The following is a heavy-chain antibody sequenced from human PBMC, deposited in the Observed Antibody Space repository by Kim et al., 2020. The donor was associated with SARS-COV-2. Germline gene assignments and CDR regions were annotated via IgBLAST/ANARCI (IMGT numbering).Heavy chain of an antibody. V-gene: IGHV3-15*01. J-gene: IGHJ4*02. CDR3: TTTPYYYDSSGYGMRDY. Sequence: KGRFTISRDDSKNTLYLQMNSLKTEDTAVYYCTTTPYYYDSSGYGMRDYWGQGTLVTVSS. D-gene: IGHD3-22*01.